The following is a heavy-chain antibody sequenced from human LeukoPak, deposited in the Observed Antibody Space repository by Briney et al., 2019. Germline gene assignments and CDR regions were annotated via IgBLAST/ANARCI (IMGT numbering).Heavy chain of an antibody. Sequence: GESLKISCKGSGYSFATYWISWVRQMPGKGLEWMGRIDPIDSYTNYSPSFHGHVTISADKSISTAYLQWSSLKASDTAMYYCARLIRRGWGGATFDYWGQGTLVTVSS. CDR2: IDPIDSYT. V-gene: IGHV5-10-1*01. J-gene: IGHJ4*02. CDR3: ARLIRRGWGGATFDY. CDR1: GYSFATYW. D-gene: IGHD1-26*01.